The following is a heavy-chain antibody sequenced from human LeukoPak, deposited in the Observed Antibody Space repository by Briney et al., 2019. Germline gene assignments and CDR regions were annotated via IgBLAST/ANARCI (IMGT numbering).Heavy chain of an antibody. CDR3: ARSRSSSWYFGSANNWFDP. CDR2: MNPNSGNT. V-gene: IGHV1-8*01. Sequence: ASVKVSCKASGYTFTSYDINWVRQATGQGLEWMGWMNPNSGNTGYAQKFQGRVTMTRNTSISTAYMELSSLRSEDTAEYYCARSRSSSWYFGSANNWFDPWGQGTLVTVSS. J-gene: IGHJ5*02. CDR1: GYTFTSYD. D-gene: IGHD6-13*01.